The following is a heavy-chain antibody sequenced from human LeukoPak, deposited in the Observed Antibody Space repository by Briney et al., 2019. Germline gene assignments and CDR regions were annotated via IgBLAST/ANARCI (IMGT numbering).Heavy chain of an antibody. CDR3: ARDTSDYDFWSGYYRTPFDY. D-gene: IGHD3-3*01. V-gene: IGHV3-7*01. Sequence: GGSLRLSCAASGFSFSRYWMSWVRQAPGKGLEWVANIKHNGTEKNYVDSVKGRFTISRDDAKNSLYLQMDSLRAEDTAVYFCARDTSDYDFWSGYYRTPFDYWGQGTLVTVSS. CDR1: GFSFSRYW. CDR2: IKHNGTEK. J-gene: IGHJ4*02.